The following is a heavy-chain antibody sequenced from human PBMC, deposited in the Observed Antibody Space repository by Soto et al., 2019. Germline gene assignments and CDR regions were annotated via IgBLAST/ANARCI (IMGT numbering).Heavy chain of an antibody. CDR3: ARHPSDFWFDP. CDR2: IFYSGTT. Sequence: SETLSLTCTVSGGSISSGGYYWSWIRQHPGKGLEWIGYIFYSGTTYYNPSLKSRVTISVDTSKNQFSLKLSSVTAADTAVYYCARHPSDFWFDPWGQGTLVTVSS. D-gene: IGHD2-21*02. V-gene: IGHV4-31*03. J-gene: IGHJ5*02. CDR1: GGSISSGGYY.